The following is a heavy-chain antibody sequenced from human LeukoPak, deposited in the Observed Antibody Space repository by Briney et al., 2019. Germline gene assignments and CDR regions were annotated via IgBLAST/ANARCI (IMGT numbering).Heavy chain of an antibody. CDR1: GYAFTSYY. CDR3: ARVHNWNYNMDV. D-gene: IGHD1-20*01. J-gene: IGHJ6*03. CDR2: INPSGGST. V-gene: IGHV1-46*01. Sequence: GASVKVSCTASGYAFTSYYMHWVRQAPGQGLEWMGIINPSGGSTSYAQKFQGRVTMTRDMSTSTVYMELSSLRSEDTAVYYCARVHNWNYNMDVWGKGTTVTVSS.